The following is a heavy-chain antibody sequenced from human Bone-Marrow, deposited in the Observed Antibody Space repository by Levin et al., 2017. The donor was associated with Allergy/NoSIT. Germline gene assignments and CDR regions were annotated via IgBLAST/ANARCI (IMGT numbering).Heavy chain of an antibody. D-gene: IGHD6-6*01. CDR1: GGSISSSGYF. Sequence: PSETLSLTCTVSGGSISSSGYFWSWIRQHPGKGLEWIGFISYSGTTYYNPSLKSRVTISLDASENQFSLKLSSVTAADTAVYYCARDPPSEEYFDYWGQGTLVTVSS. CDR2: ISYSGTT. V-gene: IGHV4-31*03. CDR3: ARDPPSEEYFDY. J-gene: IGHJ4*02.